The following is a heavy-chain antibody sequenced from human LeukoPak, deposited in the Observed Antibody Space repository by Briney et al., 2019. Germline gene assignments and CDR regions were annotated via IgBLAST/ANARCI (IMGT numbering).Heavy chain of an antibody. CDR3: ARAGGGYHFDY. CDR2: IRNKANSYTT. D-gene: IGHD2-15*01. J-gene: IGHJ4*02. CDR1: GFIFSDQY. V-gene: IGHV3-72*01. Sequence: GGSLRFSCVASGFIFSDQYMEWVRQAPGKGLEWVGRIRNKANSYTTEYAASVKGRFTMSRDDSKNSLYLHMNSLRTEDTAVYYCARAGGGYHFDYWGQGTLVTVSS.